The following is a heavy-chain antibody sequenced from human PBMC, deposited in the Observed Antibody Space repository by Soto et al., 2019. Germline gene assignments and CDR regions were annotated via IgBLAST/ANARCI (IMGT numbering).Heavy chain of an antibody. CDR3: ARDFGVVIMAYYGMDV. CDR1: GYTFTSYY. CDR2: INPSGGST. D-gene: IGHD3-3*01. Sequence: GASVKVSCKASGYTFTSYYMHWVRQAPGQGLEWMGIINPSGGSTSYAQKFQGRVTMTRDTSTSTVYMELSSLRSEDTAVYYCARDFGVVIMAYYGMDVWGQGTTVTVSS. V-gene: IGHV1-46*01. J-gene: IGHJ6*02.